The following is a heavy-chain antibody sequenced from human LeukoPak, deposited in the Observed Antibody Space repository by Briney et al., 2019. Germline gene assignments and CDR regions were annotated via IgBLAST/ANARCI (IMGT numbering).Heavy chain of an antibody. V-gene: IGHV1-8*01. J-gene: IGHJ4*02. CDR1: VYTFTSYD. Sequence: ASVKVSCKASVYTFTSYDIYWVRQATGQGVEWMGWMNPNSGNTGYAQKFQGRVTMTRDTSISTAYMELSSLRSEDTAVYYCASPGNHYDPNGYYPFEDWGQGTLVTVSS. CDR2: MNPNSGNT. D-gene: IGHD3-22*01. CDR3: ASPGNHYDPNGYYPFED.